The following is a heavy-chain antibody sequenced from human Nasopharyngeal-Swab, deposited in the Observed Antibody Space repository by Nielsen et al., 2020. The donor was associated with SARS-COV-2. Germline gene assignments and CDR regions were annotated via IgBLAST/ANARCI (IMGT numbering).Heavy chain of an antibody. CDR1: GFTFSSYG. J-gene: IGHJ4*02. CDR3: ARDVGPTYYFDY. Sequence: GESLKISCAASGFTFSSYGMHWVRQAPGKGLEWVAVIWYDGSNKYYADSVKGRFTISRDNSKNTLYLQMNSLRAEDTAVYYCARDVGPTYYFDYWGQGTLVTVSS. D-gene: IGHD1-26*01. CDR2: IWYDGSNK. V-gene: IGHV3-33*01.